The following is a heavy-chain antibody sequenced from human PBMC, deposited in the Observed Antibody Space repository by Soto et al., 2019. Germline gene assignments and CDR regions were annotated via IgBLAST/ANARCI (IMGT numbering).Heavy chain of an antibody. Sequence: PGGSLRLSCAASGFTFDNYAMHWVRQAPGKGLEWVSGISWNGGRIGYADSVKGRFTISRDNAKNSLYLQMNSLRAEDTALYYCAKVRGGTYYYSGMDVWGQGTTVTVSS. D-gene: IGHD6-25*01. CDR2: ISWNGGRI. J-gene: IGHJ6*02. CDR1: GFTFDNYA. V-gene: IGHV3-9*01. CDR3: AKVRGGTYYYSGMDV.